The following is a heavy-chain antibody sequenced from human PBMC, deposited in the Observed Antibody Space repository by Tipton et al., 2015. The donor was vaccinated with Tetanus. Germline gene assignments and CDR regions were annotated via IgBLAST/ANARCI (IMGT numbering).Heavy chain of an antibody. D-gene: IGHD2-8*01. CDR1: GYIFNNYW. CDR3: ARAHCTDGVCNFDF. J-gene: IGHJ4*02. V-gene: IGHV5-51*01. CDR2: IYPGDSDT. Sequence: VQLVQSGGGVKKPGESLKISCKGSGYIFNNYWIGWVRQKPGKGLEWMGIIYPGDSDTRYSPSFQGQVTISVDKSINTAYLQWSSLKASDTSMFYCARAHCTDGVCNFDFWGQGALVTVAS.